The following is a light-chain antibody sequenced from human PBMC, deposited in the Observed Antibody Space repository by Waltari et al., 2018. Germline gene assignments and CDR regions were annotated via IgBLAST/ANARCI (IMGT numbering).Light chain of an antibody. CDR1: QSINVW. CDR3: QEYNTFSSWG. CDR2: RAS. V-gene: IGKV1-5*03. J-gene: IGKJ4*01. Sequence: IQMTQSPSTLSASVGDTITITCRASQSINVWLAWYQQKPENPPKLLIYRASSLQRGVPSMFRGSGSGTEFTLTISGLQPDDFATYYCQEYNTFSSWGFGRGTKLEI.